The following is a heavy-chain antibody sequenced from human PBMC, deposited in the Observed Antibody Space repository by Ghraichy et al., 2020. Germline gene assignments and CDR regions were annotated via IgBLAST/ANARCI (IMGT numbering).Heavy chain of an antibody. Sequence: GGSLRLSCAASGFTFSNYNMNWVRQAPGKGLEWVSFISSSSSDIYYADSLMGRFTISRDNAKNSLYLQMNSLRAEDTAVYYCARESYSYTSWDSWGQGTLVTVSS. CDR2: ISSSSSDI. J-gene: IGHJ4*02. V-gene: IGHV3-21*01. D-gene: IGHD5-18*01. CDR3: ARESYSYTSWDS. CDR1: GFTFSNYN.